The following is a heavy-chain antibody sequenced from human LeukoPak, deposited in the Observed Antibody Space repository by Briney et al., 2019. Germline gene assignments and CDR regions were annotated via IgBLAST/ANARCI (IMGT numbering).Heavy chain of an antibody. CDR3: ARFQKGTRYYYYYYMDV. V-gene: IGHV4-34*01. CDR1: GGSISSYY. Sequence: PSETLSLTCTVSGGSISSYYWSWIRQPPGKGLEWIGEINHSGSTNYNPSLKSRVTISVDTSKNQFSLKLSSVTAADTAVYYCARFQKGTRYYYYYYMDVWGKGTTVTISS. CDR2: INHSGST. J-gene: IGHJ6*03. D-gene: IGHD1-1*01.